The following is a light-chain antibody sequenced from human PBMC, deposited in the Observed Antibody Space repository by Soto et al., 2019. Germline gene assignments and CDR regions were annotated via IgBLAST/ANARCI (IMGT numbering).Light chain of an antibody. CDR3: CSYTGSNNRV. Sequence: QSALTQPPSASGSPGQSVTISCIGTSSDVGGYNYVSWYQQHPGKAPKLMIYEVTERPSGVPDRFSGSKSGNTASLTVSGLQAEDEADYYRCSYTGSNNRVFGGGTKLTVL. CDR1: SSDVGGYNY. V-gene: IGLV2-8*01. J-gene: IGLJ3*02. CDR2: EVT.